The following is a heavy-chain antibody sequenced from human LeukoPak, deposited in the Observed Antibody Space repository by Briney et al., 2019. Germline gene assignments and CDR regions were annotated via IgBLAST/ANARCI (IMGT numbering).Heavy chain of an antibody. CDR3: ARVDTAMDFDY. Sequence: GGSLRLSCAASGFTFSSYWMTWVRQAPGKGLEWVSSISSSSSYIYYADSVKGRFTISRDNAKNSLYLQMNSLRAEDTAVYYCARVDTAMDFDYWGQGTLVTVSS. J-gene: IGHJ4*02. CDR2: ISSSSSYI. CDR1: GFTFSSYW. V-gene: IGHV3-21*01. D-gene: IGHD5-18*01.